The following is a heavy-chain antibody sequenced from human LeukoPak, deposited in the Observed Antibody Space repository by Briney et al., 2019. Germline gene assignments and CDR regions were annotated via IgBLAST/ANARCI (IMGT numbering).Heavy chain of an antibody. Sequence: PSETLSLTCTVSGVSISSYYWSWLRQPPGKGLEWVGYIYYSGSTNYNPSLKSRVTISVDTSKNQFSLKLSSVTAADTAVYYCARRYCSGGSCYGDNWFDPWGQGTLVTVSS. V-gene: IGHV4-59*01. D-gene: IGHD2-15*01. CDR1: GVSISSYY. J-gene: IGHJ5*02. CDR2: IYYSGST. CDR3: ARRYCSGGSCYGDNWFDP.